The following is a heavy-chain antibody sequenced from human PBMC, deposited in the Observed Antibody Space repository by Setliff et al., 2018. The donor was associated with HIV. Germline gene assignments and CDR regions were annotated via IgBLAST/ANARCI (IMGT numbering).Heavy chain of an antibody. Sequence: QPGGSLRLSCAASGFTFSSYGMHWVRQAPGKGLEWVAFIRYDGSNKYYADSVKGRFTISRDNSKNTLYLQMNSLRAEDTAVYYCAKSPAAVVVVPAAIDYWGQGTLVTVSS. J-gene: IGHJ4*02. D-gene: IGHD2-2*02. CDR1: GFTFSSYG. V-gene: IGHV3-30*02. CDR2: IRYDGSNK. CDR3: AKSPAAVVVVPAAIDY.